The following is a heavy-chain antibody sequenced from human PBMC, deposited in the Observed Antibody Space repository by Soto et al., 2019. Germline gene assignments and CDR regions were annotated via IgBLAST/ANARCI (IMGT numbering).Heavy chain of an antibody. J-gene: IGHJ4*02. CDR2: INPSGGST. D-gene: IGHD1-7*01. CDR1: GYTFTSYY. Sequence: GASVKVSCKASGYTFTSYYMHWVRQAPGQGLEWMGIINPSGGSTSYAQKFQGRVTMTRDTSTSTVYMELSSLRSEDTAVYYCAPETGGTTGFDYWGQGTRVTVSS. V-gene: IGHV1-46*01. CDR3: APETGGTTGFDY.